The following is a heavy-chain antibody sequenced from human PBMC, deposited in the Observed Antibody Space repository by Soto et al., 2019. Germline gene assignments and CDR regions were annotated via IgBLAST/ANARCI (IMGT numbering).Heavy chain of an antibody. CDR1: GFTFSDNW. Sequence: EVQLVESEGGLVQPGGSLRLSCAASGFTFSDNWMTWVRQTPGKGLEWVANIKPDGSNKYHGDSVKGRFTISRDNANNSLYLQMNSLRAEDTAVYYCVRGSGWLFDYWGQGTLVTVSS. J-gene: IGHJ4*02. CDR2: IKPDGSNK. D-gene: IGHD6-19*01. V-gene: IGHV3-7*02. CDR3: VRGSGWLFDY.